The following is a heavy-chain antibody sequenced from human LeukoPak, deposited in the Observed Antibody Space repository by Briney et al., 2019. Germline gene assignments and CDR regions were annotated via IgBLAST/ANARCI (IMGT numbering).Heavy chain of an antibody. CDR1: GFTFGTYA. CDR3: ARPGCGGNCYYRMDV. CDR2: IRDSGTTT. V-gene: IGHV3-23*01. Sequence: PGGSLRLSCAASGFTFGTYAMAWVRPAPGKGLEWVSAIRDSGTTTFYEDSVKGRFAISRDNSRNTLFLQMNSLRADDTAVYYCARPGCGGNCYYRMDVWGKGTAVTVSS. J-gene: IGHJ6*04. D-gene: IGHD2-21*01.